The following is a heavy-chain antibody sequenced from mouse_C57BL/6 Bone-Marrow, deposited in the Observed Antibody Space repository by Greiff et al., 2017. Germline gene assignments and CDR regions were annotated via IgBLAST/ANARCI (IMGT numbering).Heavy chain of an antibody. Sequence: EVKLMESGGDLVKPGGSLTLSCAASGFTFSSYGMSWVRQTPDKRLEWVATISSGGSYTYYPDSVKGRFTISRDNAKKTLYLQMSRLKSEDTAMYYCARRLLPAWCAYWGQGTLVTVSA. CDR1: GFTFSSYG. CDR2: ISSGGSYT. V-gene: IGHV5-6*01. CDR3: ARRLLPAWCAY. J-gene: IGHJ3*01. D-gene: IGHD3-2*02.